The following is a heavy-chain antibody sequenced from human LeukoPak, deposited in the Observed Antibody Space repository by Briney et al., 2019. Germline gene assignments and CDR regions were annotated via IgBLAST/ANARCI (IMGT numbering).Heavy chain of an antibody. D-gene: IGHD1-26*01. J-gene: IGHJ4*02. CDR3: ARSELLFDY. V-gene: IGHV4-34*01. CDR1: GGSFSGYY. CDR2: INHSGST. Sequence: SETLSLTCAVYGGSFSGYYWSWIRQPPGKGLEWIGEINHSGSTNYNPSLKSRVTISVDTSKNQFSLKLSSVTAADTAVYYCARSELLFDYWGQGTLVTVSP.